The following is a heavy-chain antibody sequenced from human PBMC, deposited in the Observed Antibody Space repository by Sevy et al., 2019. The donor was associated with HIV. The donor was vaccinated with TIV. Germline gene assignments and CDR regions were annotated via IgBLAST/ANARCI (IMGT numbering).Heavy chain of an antibody. V-gene: IGHV3-23*01. Sequence: GSLRLSCAASGFIFSSYVMTWVRQAPGKGLEWVSTISGSGGYTYYAESVKGRFTISRDNSNNILYLQMNSLRAEDTAVYYCEAITTAGRDYWGHGTLVTVSS. CDR1: GFIFSSYV. CDR3: EAITTAGRDY. J-gene: IGHJ4*01. CDR2: ISGSGGYT. D-gene: IGHD6-13*01.